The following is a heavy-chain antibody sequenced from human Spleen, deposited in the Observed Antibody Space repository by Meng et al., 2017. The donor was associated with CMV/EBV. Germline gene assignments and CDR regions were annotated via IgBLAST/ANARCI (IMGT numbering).Heavy chain of an antibody. Sequence: WGTGLRNTWDARPLLWAFYGASFSGYYWSSIRKPPGKGLEWIGEINHSGSTNYNPSLKSRVTISVDTSKNQFSLKLSSVTAADTAVYYCARGGYSGYYGYWGQGTLVTVSS. CDR2: INHSGST. V-gene: IGHV4-34*01. CDR3: ARGGYSGYYGY. J-gene: IGHJ4*02. D-gene: IGHD5-12*01. CDR1: GASFSGYY.